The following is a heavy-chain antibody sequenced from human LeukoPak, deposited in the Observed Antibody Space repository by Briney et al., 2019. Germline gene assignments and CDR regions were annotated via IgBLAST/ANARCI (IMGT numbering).Heavy chain of an antibody. D-gene: IGHD3-22*01. CDR1: GGSISSYY. CDR3: ARHFYDSSGYRHRYNWFDP. V-gene: IGHV4-59*05. J-gene: IGHJ5*02. CDR2: IYYSGST. Sequence: PSETLSLTCTVSGGSISSYYWSWIRQPAGKGLEWIGSIYYSGSTYYNPSLKSRATISVDTSKNQFSLKLSSVTAADTAVYYCARHFYDSSGYRHRYNWFDPWGQGTLVTVSS.